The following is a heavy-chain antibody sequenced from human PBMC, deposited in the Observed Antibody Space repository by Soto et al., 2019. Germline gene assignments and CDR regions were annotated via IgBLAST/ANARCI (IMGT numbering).Heavy chain of an antibody. Sequence: GGSLRLSCAASGFTFSDYYMSWVRQAPGKGLEWVSLISATGSGTYYADSVKGRFTISRDNSHNSLYLQVHSLTAEDTAVYYCAKDRRAGGNSAFYFDFWGQGAQVTVSS. CDR3: AKDRRAGGNSAFYFDF. CDR1: GFTFSDYY. V-gene: IGHV3-23*01. D-gene: IGHD3-16*01. J-gene: IGHJ4*02. CDR2: ISATGSGT.